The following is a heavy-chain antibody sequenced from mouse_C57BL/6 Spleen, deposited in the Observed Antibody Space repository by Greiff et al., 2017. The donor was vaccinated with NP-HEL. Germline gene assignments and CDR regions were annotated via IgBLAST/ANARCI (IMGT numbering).Heavy chain of an antibody. D-gene: IGHD1-1*01. CDR3: ARRPNGGYYDY. J-gene: IGHJ4*01. CDR1: GYTFTSYW. Sequence: QVQLQQPGAELVMPGASVKLSCKASGYTFTSYWMHWVKQRPGQGLEWIGEIDPSDSYTNYNQKFKGKSTLTVDKSSSTAYMQLSSLTSEDSAVYYCARRPNGGYYDYWGQGTSVTVSS. CDR2: IDPSDSYT. V-gene: IGHV1-69*01.